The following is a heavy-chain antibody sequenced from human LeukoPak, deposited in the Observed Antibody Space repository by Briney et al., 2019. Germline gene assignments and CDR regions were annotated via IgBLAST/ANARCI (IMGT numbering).Heavy chain of an antibody. CDR1: GFTFSSYG. Sequence: GGSLRLSCAASGFTFSSYGMHWVRQAPGKGLEWVSSISSSSSFRYYADSVKGRFTISRDNSKNTLYLQMNSLRAEDTAVYYCASFSSDAFDIWGQGTMVTVSS. CDR2: ISSSSSFR. J-gene: IGHJ3*02. V-gene: IGHV3-21*04. CDR3: ASFSSDAFDI.